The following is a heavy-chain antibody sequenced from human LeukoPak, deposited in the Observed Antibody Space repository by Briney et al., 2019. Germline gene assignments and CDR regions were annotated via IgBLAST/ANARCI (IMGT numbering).Heavy chain of an antibody. D-gene: IGHD2-8*01. CDR2: ISGSGSDT. CDR3: AREVLDIVEPGTNTIDY. Sequence: GGSLRLSCAASGFTFNAFYMSWIRQAPGKGLEWVSYISGSGSDTNYADSVRGRFTISRDNAKNLLFLQMNSLRVEDTALYFCAREVLDIVEPGTNTIDYWGQGTRVTVSS. CDR1: GFTFNAFY. J-gene: IGHJ4*02. V-gene: IGHV3-11*06.